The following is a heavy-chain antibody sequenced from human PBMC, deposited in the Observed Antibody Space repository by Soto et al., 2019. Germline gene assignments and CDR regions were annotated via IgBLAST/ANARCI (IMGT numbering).Heavy chain of an antibody. CDR2: IWYDGSNK. CDR3: ARGWKRGYSKYGMDV. J-gene: IGHJ6*02. CDR1: GFTFSSYG. V-gene: IGHV3-33*01. Sequence: QVQLVESGGGVVQPGRSLRLSCAASGFTFSSYGMHWVRQAPGKGLEWVAVIWYDGSNKYYADSVKGRFTISRDNSKNTLYLQMNSLRAEDTAVYYCARGWKRGYSKYGMDVWGQGTTVTVSS. D-gene: IGHD6-13*01.